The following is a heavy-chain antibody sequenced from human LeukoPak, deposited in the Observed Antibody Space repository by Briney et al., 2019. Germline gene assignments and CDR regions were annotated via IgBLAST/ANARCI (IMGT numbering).Heavy chain of an antibody. CDR2: SNDSGGT. Sequence: SETLSLTCAVYGGSFSGYYWSWIRQPPGKRLEWVGESNDSGGTNYNPSLKSRVTISADKSKNQVSLKLTSVTAADTAVYYCARLSVIVGAALEYYYYYMDVWGQGTTVTVSS. CDR3: ARLSVIVGAALEYYYYYMDV. V-gene: IGHV4-34*01. D-gene: IGHD1-26*01. J-gene: IGHJ6*03. CDR1: GGSFSGYY.